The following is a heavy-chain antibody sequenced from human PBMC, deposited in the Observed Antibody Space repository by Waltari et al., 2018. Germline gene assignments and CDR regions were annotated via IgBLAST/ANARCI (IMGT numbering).Heavy chain of an antibody. CDR2: DATYNGNT. J-gene: IGHJ6*02. D-gene: IGHD3-9*01. V-gene: IGHV1-18*04. CDR3: AREAYKFLTGYGYYGVDV. CDR1: GYTLTSYG. Sequence: QVQLVQSGAEVKRPGASVKVSCRASGYTLTSYGINWVRQAPGQGREWMGGDATYNGNTNYAQRLPGRAPMRRDISTNTVYMELRSLRSDDPAVYYCAREAYKFLTGYGYYGVDVWGQGTTVTVSS.